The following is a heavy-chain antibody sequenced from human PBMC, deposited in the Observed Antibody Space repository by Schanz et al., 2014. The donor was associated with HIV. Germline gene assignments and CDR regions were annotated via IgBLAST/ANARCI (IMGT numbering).Heavy chain of an antibody. CDR1: GFTFSSYG. CDR3: ARESNGAFDL. Sequence: QVQLVESGGGVVQPGRSLRLSCAASGFTFSSYGFHWVRQAPGKGLEWVAVISYDGSNKYYADSVKGRFTISRDNAKRTLYLQMNSLRAEESAVFYCARESNGAFDLWGRGTLVTVSS. CDR2: ISYDGSNK. J-gene: IGHJ2*01. V-gene: IGHV3-30*03.